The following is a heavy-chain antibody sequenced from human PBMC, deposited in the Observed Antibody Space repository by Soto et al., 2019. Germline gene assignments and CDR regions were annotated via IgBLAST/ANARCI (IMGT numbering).Heavy chain of an antibody. CDR2: IYYSGST. J-gene: IGHJ6*02. CDR3: ARDVRGYSYGYLDYYYGMDV. Sequence: SETLSLTCTVSGGSISSGDYYWSWIRQPPGKGLEWIAYIYYSGSTYYNPSLKSRVTISVDTSKNQFSLKLSSVTAADTAVYYCARDVRGYSYGYLDYYYGMDVWGQGTTVTVSS. CDR1: GGSISSGDYY. D-gene: IGHD5-18*01. V-gene: IGHV4-30-4*01.